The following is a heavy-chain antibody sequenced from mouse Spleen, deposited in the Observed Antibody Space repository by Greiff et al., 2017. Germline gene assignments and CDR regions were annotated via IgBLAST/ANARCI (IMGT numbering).Heavy chain of an antibody. CDR2: IDPENGDT. CDR1: GFNIKDDY. J-gene: IGHJ2*01. V-gene: IGHV14-4*01. Sequence: VQLQQSGAELVRPGASVKLSCTASGFNIKDDYMHWVKQRPEQGLEWIGWIDPENGDTEYASKFQGKATITADTSSNTAYLQLSSLTSEDTAVYYCTREPFGYWGQGTTLTVSS. CDR3: TREPFGY.